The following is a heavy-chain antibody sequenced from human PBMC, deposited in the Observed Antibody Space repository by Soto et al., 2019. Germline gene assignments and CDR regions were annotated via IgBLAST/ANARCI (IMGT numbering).Heavy chain of an antibody. CDR2: IHYSGST. CDR1: GASINSGDYY. Sequence: QVQLQESGPGLVKPLQTLSLTCTVSGASINSGDYYWSWIRQHPGKGLERIGIIHYSGSTNYNPSLESRVTISVDTSKNQVSLKMSSVTAADTAVYYCARLKSDCGSVICYKGWVDYWGQGTLVTVSS. V-gene: IGHV4-31*03. CDR3: ARLKSDCGSVICYKGWVDY. J-gene: IGHJ4*02. D-gene: IGHD2-2*02.